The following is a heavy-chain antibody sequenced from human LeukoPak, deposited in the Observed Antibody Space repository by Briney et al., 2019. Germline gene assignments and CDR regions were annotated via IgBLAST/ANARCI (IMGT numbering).Heavy chain of an antibody. J-gene: IGHJ3*02. Sequence: GGSLRLSCAASGFTFSSYGMHWVRQAPGKGLXXXXXXXYXGSNXXXADSVKGRFTISRDNSKNTLYLQMNSLRAEDTAVYYCARDSMALTYYDYVWGGYRDGDAFDIWGQGTMVTVSS. CDR2: XXYXGSNX. D-gene: IGHD3-16*01. CDR1: GFTFSSYG. CDR3: ARDSMALTYYDYVWGGYRDGDAFDI. V-gene: IGHV3-33*01.